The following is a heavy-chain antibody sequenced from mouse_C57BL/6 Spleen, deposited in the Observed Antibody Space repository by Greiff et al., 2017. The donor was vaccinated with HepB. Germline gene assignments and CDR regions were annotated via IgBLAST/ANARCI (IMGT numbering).Heavy chain of an antibody. J-gene: IGHJ4*01. CDR3: ARVDTTWVDYAMDY. V-gene: IGHV5-16*01. CDR2: INYDGSST. Sequence: EVQRVESEGGLVQPGRSMKLSCTASGFTFSDYYMAWVRQVPEKGLEWVANINYDGSSTYYLDSLKSRFIISRDNAKNILYLQMSSLKSEDTATYYCARVDTTWVDYAMDYWGQGTSVTVSS. D-gene: IGHD2-12*01. CDR1: GFTFSDYY.